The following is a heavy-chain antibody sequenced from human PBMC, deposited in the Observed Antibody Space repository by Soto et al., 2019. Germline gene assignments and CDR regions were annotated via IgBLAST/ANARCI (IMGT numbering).Heavy chain of an antibody. CDR1: GGSISSGKYY. D-gene: IGHD3-22*01. J-gene: IGHJ6*02. Sequence: LSLTCTVSGGSISSGKYYWSWIRQPPGQGLEWIGYIFYSGGTSYNPSLKSRLTMSVDTSKNQFSLKLSSVTAADTAVYYCARGGNYYASRTYYGLDVWGQGTTVTVSS. CDR2: IFYSGGT. CDR3: ARGGNYYASRTYYGLDV. V-gene: IGHV4-30-4*01.